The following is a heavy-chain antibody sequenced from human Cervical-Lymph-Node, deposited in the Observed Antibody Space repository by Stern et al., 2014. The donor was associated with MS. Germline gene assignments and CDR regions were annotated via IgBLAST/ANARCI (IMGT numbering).Heavy chain of an antibody. J-gene: IGHJ6*02. Sequence: EVQLVESGGGLVQPGRSLRLSCAASGFTSDDYAMHWVRQAPGKGLEWVSSISWKSGRIDYADSVKGRFTISRDNAKNSLHLQMNSLRAEDTALYYCAKDGARGYSNYYGMDVWGQGTTVTVSS. CDR3: AKDGARGYSNYYGMDV. CDR1: GFTSDDYA. V-gene: IGHV3-9*02. CDR2: ISWKSGRI. D-gene: IGHD5-18*01.